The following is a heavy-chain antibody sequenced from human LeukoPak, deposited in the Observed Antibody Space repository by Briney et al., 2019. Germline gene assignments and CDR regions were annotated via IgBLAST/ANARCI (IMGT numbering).Heavy chain of an antibody. J-gene: IGHJ4*02. V-gene: IGHV1-18*01. CDR1: GYTFNAYG. Sequence: ASVKVSCKASGYTFNAYGISLVRQAPGQGLEGMGDISACTVNTSNAQNLQGTVTMTSDTSTRPALIEVRSLGSDDTAFYYCARDSHIAGVAYYFDSWGQGTLVTASS. CDR2: ISACTVNT. D-gene: IGHD6-13*01. CDR3: ARDSHIAGVAYYFDS.